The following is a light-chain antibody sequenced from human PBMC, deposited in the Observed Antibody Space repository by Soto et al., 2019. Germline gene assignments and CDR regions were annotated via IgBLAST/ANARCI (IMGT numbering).Light chain of an antibody. Sequence: EIVLTQSPGTLSSSPGERATLSCRASQSVSNNYLGWYQQKPGQAPRLLVYGASRRATGIPDRFSGSGSGTDFTLTISGLEAEDVAVYYCQQYGNSLPWTFGQGTKVEIK. V-gene: IGKV3-20*01. CDR1: QSVSNNY. CDR3: QQYGNSLPWT. J-gene: IGKJ1*01. CDR2: GAS.